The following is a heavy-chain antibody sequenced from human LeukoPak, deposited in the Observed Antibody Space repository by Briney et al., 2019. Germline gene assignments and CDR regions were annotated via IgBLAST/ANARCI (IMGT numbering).Heavy chain of an antibody. V-gene: IGHV5-51*01. D-gene: IGHD3-10*01. J-gene: IGHJ4*02. CDR2: IYPGDSDT. CDR3: ARGRRFGELSHPTYYFDY. CDR1: GYSFTSYW. Sequence: PGESLKISCKGSGYSFTSYWIGWVRQMPGKGLEWMGIIYPGDSDTRYSPSFQGQVTISADKSISTAYLQWSSLRASDTAMYYCARGRRFGELSHPTYYFDYWGQGTLVTVSS.